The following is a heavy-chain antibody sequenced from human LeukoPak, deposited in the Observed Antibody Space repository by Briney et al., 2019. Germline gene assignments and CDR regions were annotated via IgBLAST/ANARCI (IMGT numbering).Heavy chain of an antibody. CDR3: ARSGGGITRSAFDI. CDR2: IIPIFGTA. D-gene: IGHD2-15*01. CDR1: GGTLSSYA. Sequence: ASVKVSCKASGGTLSSYAISWVRQAPGQGLEWMGGIIPIFGTANYAQKFQGRVTITADESTSTAYMELSSLRSEDTAVYYCARSGGGITRSAFDIWGQGTMVTVSS. V-gene: IGHV1-69*13. J-gene: IGHJ3*02.